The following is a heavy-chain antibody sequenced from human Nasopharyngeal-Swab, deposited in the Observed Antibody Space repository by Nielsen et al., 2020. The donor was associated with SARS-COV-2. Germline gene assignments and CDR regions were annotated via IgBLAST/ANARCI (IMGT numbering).Heavy chain of an antibody. V-gene: IGHV4-39*01. D-gene: IGHD3-3*01. CDR1: GGSISGSSYY. Sequence: GSLRLSCTVSGGSISGSSYYWGWIRQPPGKGLEWIGSIYYSGSTYYNPSLKSRVTISVDTSKNQFSLKLSSVTAADTAVYYCAGRHYDFWSGYYRGVYYFDYWGQGTLVTVSS. CDR2: IYYSGST. CDR3: AGRHYDFWSGYYRGVYYFDY. J-gene: IGHJ4*02.